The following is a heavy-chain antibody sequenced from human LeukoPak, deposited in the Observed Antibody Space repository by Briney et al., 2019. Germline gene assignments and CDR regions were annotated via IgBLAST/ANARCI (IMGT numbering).Heavy chain of an antibody. CDR3: ARDLGVAEAGDPLSDY. CDR2: ISSSSSTI. Sequence: PGGSLRLSCAASGFTFSSYSMNWVRQAPGKGLEWVSYISSSSSTIYYADSVKGRFTISRDNAKNSLYLQMNSLRAEDTAVYYCARDLGVAEAGDPLSDYWGQGTLVTVSS. CDR1: GFTFSSYS. V-gene: IGHV3-48*01. D-gene: IGHD6-19*01. J-gene: IGHJ4*02.